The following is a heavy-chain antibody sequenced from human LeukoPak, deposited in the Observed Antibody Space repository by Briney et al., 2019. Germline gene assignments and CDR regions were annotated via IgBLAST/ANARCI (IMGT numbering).Heavy chain of an antibody. J-gene: IGHJ4*02. CDR3: ARDRLHYDSLTGYPAD. CDR1: GFSFTYYA. Sequence: GGSLRLSCAASGFSFTYYAMNWVRQAPGKGLEWVSAISGSDGSTYYADSVKGRFTISRDNSKNTLYMQINSLRAEDTAVYYCARDRLHYDSLTGYPADWGQGTLVTVSS. D-gene: IGHD3-9*01. CDR2: ISGSDGST. V-gene: IGHV3-23*01.